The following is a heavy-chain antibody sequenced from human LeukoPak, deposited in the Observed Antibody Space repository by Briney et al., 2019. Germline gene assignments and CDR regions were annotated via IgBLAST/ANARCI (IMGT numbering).Heavy chain of an antibody. J-gene: IGHJ6*02. D-gene: IGHD3-16*01. CDR3: ARGEPQYGMDV. Sequence: ASVKVSCKASGYTFTRYYMHWVRQAPGQGLEWMGIIDPSGGSTRYAQIFQGRAIITRDTSTSTVNMELSSLRSEDTAVYYCARGEPQYGMDVWGQGTTVTVSS. CDR1: GYTFTRYY. CDR2: IDPSGGST. V-gene: IGHV1-46*01.